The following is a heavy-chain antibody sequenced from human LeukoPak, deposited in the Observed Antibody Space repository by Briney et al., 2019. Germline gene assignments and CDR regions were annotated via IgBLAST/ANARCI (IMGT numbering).Heavy chain of an antibody. D-gene: IGHD3-3*01. V-gene: IGHV4-59*01. Sequence: SETLSLTFTVSGGSISSYYWSRIRPPPGKGLEWIGYIYYSGSTNYNPSLKSRVTISVDTSKNQFSLKLSSVTAADTAVYYCARASLITIFGVVIIEYFDYWGQGTLVTVSS. J-gene: IGHJ4*02. CDR1: GGSISSYY. CDR3: ARASLITIFGVVIIEYFDY. CDR2: IYYSGST.